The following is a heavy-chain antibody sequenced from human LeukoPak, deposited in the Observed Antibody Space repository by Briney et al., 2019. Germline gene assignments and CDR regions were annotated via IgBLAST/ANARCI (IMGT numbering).Heavy chain of an antibody. Sequence: ASVKVSCKASGYTFSSYGISWVRQAPGQGLEWMGWISAYNGHTNGNTNYVQKFQGRVTMTTDTSTNTAYMELRSLRSDDTAVYYCARDHLQYNYGFTHRAAFDIWGQGTMVTVSS. CDR1: GYTFSSYG. V-gene: IGHV1-18*04. CDR3: ARDHLQYNYGFTHRAAFDI. J-gene: IGHJ3*02. CDR2: ISAYNGHTNGNT. D-gene: IGHD5-18*01.